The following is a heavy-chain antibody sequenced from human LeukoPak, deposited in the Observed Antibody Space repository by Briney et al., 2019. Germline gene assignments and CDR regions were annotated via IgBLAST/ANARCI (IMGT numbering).Heavy chain of an antibody. CDR3: AHRKGGSYRTPDFDY. CDR1: GFSLTTNGMG. D-gene: IGHD1-26*01. CDR2: IYWNDDK. J-gene: IGHJ4*02. Sequence: SGPTLVNPTQTLTLTCTFSGFSLTTNGMGVGWIRQPPGKALEWLALIYWNDDKRYSPSLKSRLTITKDTSRNQVVLTMTNMDPVDTATYDCAHRKGGSYRTPDFDYWGQGTLVTVSS. V-gene: IGHV2-5*01.